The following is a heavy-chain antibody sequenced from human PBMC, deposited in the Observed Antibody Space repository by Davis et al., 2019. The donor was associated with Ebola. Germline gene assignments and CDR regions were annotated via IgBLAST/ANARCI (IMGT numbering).Heavy chain of an antibody. CDR2: INPNSGGT. D-gene: IGHD7-27*01. V-gene: IGHV1-2*06. J-gene: IGHJ4*02. CDR3: ARVYLSYWGPSRQQTLFDY. CDR1: GYTFTSYG. Sequence: AASVKVSCKASGYTFTSYGITWVRQAPGQGLEWMGRINPNSGGTNYAQKFQGRVTMTRDTSISTAYMELSRLRSDDTAVYHCARVYLSYWGPSRQQTLFDYWGQGTLVTVSS.